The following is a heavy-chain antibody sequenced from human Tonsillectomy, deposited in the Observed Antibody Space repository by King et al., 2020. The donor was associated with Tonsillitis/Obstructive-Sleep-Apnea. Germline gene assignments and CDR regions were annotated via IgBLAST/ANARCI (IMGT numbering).Heavy chain of an antibody. CDR3: AKGSHDFDY. J-gene: IGHJ4*02. Sequence: VQLVESGGGLVQPGGSLRLSCAASGFTFSSYAMSWVRQAPGKGLEWVSGFGAGGGSTYYADSVKGRFTISRDNSRNTLYLQMNSLRAEDTAIYYCAKGSHDFDYWGQETLVTVSS. CDR1: GFTFSSYA. V-gene: IGHV3-23*04. CDR2: FGAGGGST.